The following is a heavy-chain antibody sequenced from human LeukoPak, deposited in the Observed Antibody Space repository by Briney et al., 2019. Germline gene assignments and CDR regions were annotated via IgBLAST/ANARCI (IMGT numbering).Heavy chain of an antibody. CDR3: AKDPPDYYGSGSSDIGY. CDR1: GFTFSSYA. CDR2: ISGSGGST. J-gene: IGHJ4*02. D-gene: IGHD3-10*01. Sequence: GGSLRLSCAASGFTFSSYAMSWVRQAPGKRLEWVSAISGSGGSTYYADSVKGRFTISRDNSKNTLYLQMNSLRAEDTAVYYCAKDPPDYYGSGSSDIGYWGQGTLVTVSS. V-gene: IGHV3-23*01.